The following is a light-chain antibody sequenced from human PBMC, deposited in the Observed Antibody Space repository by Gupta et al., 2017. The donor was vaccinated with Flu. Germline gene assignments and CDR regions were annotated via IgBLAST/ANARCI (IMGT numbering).Light chain of an antibody. CDR3: QQYLSPPYT. V-gene: IGKV4-1*01. CDR1: QSVLYSINNKNY. J-gene: IGKJ2*01. Sequence: DIVMTQSPESLAVSLGERVTINCKSSQSVLYSINNKNYFAWYQQKPGQPPKLLIYWASTRESGVPDRFSGRGSGTDFTLTISSLQAEDVAVYYCQQYLSPPYTFGQGTKLEIK. CDR2: WAS.